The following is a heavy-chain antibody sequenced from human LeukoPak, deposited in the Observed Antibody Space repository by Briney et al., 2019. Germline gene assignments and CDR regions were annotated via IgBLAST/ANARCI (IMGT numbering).Heavy chain of an antibody. CDR2: IYSGGST. Sequence: GSLRLSCAASGFTVSSNYMSWVRQAPGKGLEWVSVIYSGGSTYYADSVKGRFTISRDNSKNTLYLQMNSLRAEDTAVYYCARVGYCSSTSCYGFDPWGQGTLVTVSS. V-gene: IGHV3-53*01. CDR3: ARVGYCSSTSCYGFDP. D-gene: IGHD2-2*01. CDR1: GFTVSSNY. J-gene: IGHJ5*02.